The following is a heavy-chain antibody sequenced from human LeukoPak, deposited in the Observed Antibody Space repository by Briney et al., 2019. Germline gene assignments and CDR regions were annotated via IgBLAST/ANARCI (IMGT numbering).Heavy chain of an antibody. Sequence: GTSVKVSCKASGSTFESSTIQWVRQSRGRRLEWIGWIAVGGGNTDYAQNFQDRVTITRDLSTSTAYMELSSLTSDDTAVHYCAAGPILVFFGRVWGQGTTVSVSS. D-gene: IGHD2-15*01. V-gene: IGHV1-58*02. CDR3: AAGPILVFFGRV. CDR1: GSTFESST. J-gene: IGHJ6*02. CDR2: IAVGGGNT.